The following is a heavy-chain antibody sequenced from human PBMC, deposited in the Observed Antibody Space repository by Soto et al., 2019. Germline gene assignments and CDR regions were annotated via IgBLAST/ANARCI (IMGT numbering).Heavy chain of an antibody. D-gene: IGHD3-16*01. CDR3: AKTWGQGYYYFGLDV. Sequence: SETLSLTCAVSGYSISSGYYWGWIRQPPGMGLEWIATMHHSGSTYYNPSLKSRVTISLDTSKNQFSLNLRSVTAADTAVYYCAKTWGQGYYYFGLDVWGQGTTVTAP. CDR1: GYSISSGYY. J-gene: IGHJ6*02. V-gene: IGHV4-38-2*01. CDR2: MHHSGST.